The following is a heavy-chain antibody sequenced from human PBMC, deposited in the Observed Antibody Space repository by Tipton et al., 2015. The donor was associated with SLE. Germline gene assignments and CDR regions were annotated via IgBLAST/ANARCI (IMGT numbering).Heavy chain of an antibody. CDR3: ASDLAGSQAFDI. V-gene: IGHV4-39*07. Sequence: TLSLTCAVYGGSFSSYYWGWIRQPPGKGLEWIGSMYYSGSTYYNPSLKSRVTISVDTSKNHFSLKLSSVTAADTAVYYCASDLAGSQAFDIWGQGTMVTVSS. CDR1: GGSFSSYY. CDR2: MYYSGST. J-gene: IGHJ3*02. D-gene: IGHD6-13*01.